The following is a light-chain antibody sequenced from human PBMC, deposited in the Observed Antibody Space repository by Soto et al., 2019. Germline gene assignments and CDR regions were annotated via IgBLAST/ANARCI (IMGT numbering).Light chain of an antibody. CDR1: SSNIGNNY. CDR2: RNN. J-gene: IGLJ1*01. Sequence: QSVLTQPPSASGTPGQRVTISCSGSSSNIGNNYVYWYQQLSGTAPKLLIYRNNQRPSGVPDRFSDSKSGTSAFLAISGLRSEDEADYYCAAWDDRLSAYVFGTGTKVTLL. V-gene: IGLV1-47*01. CDR3: AAWDDRLSAYV.